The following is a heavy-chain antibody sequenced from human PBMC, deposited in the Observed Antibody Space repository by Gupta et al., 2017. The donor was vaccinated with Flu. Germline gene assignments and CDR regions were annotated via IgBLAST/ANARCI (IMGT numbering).Heavy chain of an antibody. Sequence: QVQLVESGGGLVKPGGSLRLSCAASGFTFSDYYMSWIRQAPGKGLEWVSYISSSGSTIYYADSVKGRFTISRDNAKNSLYLQMNSLRAEDTAVYYCARVRNPRGSGVVVVAADFDYWGQGTLVTVSS. CDR3: ARVRNPRGSGVVVVAADFDY. CDR1: GFTFSDYY. J-gene: IGHJ4*02. CDR2: ISSSGSTI. V-gene: IGHV3-11*01. D-gene: IGHD2-15*01.